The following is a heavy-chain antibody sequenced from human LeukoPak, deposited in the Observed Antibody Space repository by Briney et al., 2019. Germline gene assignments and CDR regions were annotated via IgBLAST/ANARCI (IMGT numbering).Heavy chain of an antibody. CDR1: GFTFSTYS. V-gene: IGHV3-21*01. CDR2: ISSSSSYI. Sequence: GGSLRLSCAASGFTFSTYSMNWVRQAPGKGLEWVSSISSSSSYIYYADSVKGRFTISRDNAKNSLYVQMNSLRAEDTAVYYCARGPDFWNGYFPYYLDYWGQGTLVTVSS. D-gene: IGHD3-3*01. J-gene: IGHJ4*02. CDR3: ARGPDFWNGYFPYYLDY.